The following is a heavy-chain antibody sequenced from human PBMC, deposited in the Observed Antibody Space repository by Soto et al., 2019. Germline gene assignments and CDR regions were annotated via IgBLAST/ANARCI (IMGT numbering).Heavy chain of an antibody. J-gene: IGHJ5*02. V-gene: IGHV1-46*01. CDR3: ARAPRPGIAAAGTHVWFDP. D-gene: IGHD6-13*01. Sequence: GASVKVSCKASGYTFTSYYMHWVRQAPGQGLEWMGIINPSGGSTSYAQKFQGRVTMTRDTSTSTVYMELSSLRSEDTAVYYCARAPRPGIAAAGTHVWFDPWGQGTLVTVSS. CDR2: INPSGGST. CDR1: GYTFTSYY.